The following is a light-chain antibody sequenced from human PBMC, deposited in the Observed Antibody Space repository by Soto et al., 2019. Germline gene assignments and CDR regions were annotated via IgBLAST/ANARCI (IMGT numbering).Light chain of an antibody. CDR1: PSLGNY. CDR3: RQYNDWPRT. J-gene: IGKJ1*01. V-gene: IGKV3-15*01. Sequence: EIVMTQSPATLSVSPGERATLSCRDSPSLGNYLAWYQQKPGQAPRLLIYGASTRAAGISPRFSGGGSGTEFTLTISSLQSEDFAVYYCRQYNDWPRTFGQGTKVGIK. CDR2: GAS.